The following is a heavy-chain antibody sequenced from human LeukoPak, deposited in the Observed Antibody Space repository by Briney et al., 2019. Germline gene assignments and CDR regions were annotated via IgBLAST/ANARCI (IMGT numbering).Heavy chain of an antibody. CDR2: IYNSGST. CDR1: GYSIGTDYY. V-gene: IGHV4-38-2*01. J-gene: IGHJ5*02. D-gene: IGHD6-6*01. Sequence: PSETLSLTCAVSGYSIGTDYYWGWIRQPPGKGLEWIGSIYNSGSTYYNPSLKSRITISVDTSKNQFSLKLGSVTAADTAVYYCARNSSSSSPPERYNWFDPWGQGTLVTVSS. CDR3: ARNSSSSSPPERYNWFDP.